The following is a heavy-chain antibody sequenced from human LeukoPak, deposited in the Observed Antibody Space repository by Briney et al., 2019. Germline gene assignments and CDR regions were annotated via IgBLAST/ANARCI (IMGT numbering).Heavy chain of an antibody. CDR3: ARKEVEATTNLPNY. J-gene: IGHJ4*02. CDR1: GGTFSSYA. D-gene: IGHD1-26*01. Sequence: ASVKVSCKASGGTFSSYAISWVRQAPGQGLEWMGRIIPIFGTANYAQKFQGRVTITTDESTSTAYMELSSLRSEDTAVYYCARKEVEATTNLPNYWGQGTLVTVSS. V-gene: IGHV1-69*05. CDR2: IIPIFGTA.